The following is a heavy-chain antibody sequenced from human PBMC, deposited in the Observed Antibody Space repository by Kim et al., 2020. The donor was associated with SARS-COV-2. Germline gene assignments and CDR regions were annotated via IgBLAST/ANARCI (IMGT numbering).Heavy chain of an antibody. CDR3: ARRVERCWTQGPMDYYY. D-gene: IGHD1-1*01. CDR1: GFTFNAYS. CDR2: INWDGTEK. Sequence: GGSLRLSCAASGFTFNAYSMPWVRQAPGKGLEWVANINWDGTEKYYVDSVKGRFTISRDNAKNLLYLQMNSLTVEDTALYYCARRVERCWTQGPMDYYY. V-gene: IGHV3-7*01. J-gene: IGHJ6*01.